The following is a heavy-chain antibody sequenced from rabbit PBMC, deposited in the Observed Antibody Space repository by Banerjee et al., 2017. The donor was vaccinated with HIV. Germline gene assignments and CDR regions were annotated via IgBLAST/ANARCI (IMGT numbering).Heavy chain of an antibody. CDR3: ARDGAGGSYFAL. CDR1: GFDFSDGYV. D-gene: IGHD8-1*01. J-gene: IGHJ6*01. CDR2: INTATGKS. V-gene: IGHV1S47*01. Sequence: QEQLVESGGGLVQPEGSLTLTCKGSGFDFSDGYVMCWVRQAPGKGLEWIGCINTATGKSVYANWVNGRFSISRENAQNTVSLQMTSLTAADTATYFCARDGAGGSYFALWGQGILVTVS.